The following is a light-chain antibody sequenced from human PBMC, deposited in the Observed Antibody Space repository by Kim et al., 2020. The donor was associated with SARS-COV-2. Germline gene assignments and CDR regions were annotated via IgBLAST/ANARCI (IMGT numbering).Light chain of an antibody. CDR2: DTS. J-gene: IGLJ7*01. CDR3: LVSYSGAHSV. V-gene: IGLV7-46*01. Sequence: QAVVTQEPSLTVSPGGTVTLTCGSSTGAVTSGHYPYWFQQKPGQAPRTLIYDTSNRHSWTPARFSGSLLGGKAALTLSGAQPEDEAEYYCLVSYSGAHSVFGGDTQLTVL. CDR1: TGAVTSGHY.